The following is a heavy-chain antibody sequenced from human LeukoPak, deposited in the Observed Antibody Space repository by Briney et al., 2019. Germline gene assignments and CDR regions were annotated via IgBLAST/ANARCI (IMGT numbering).Heavy chain of an antibody. CDR1: GGSISSGGYY. V-gene: IGHV4-30-2*01. CDR2: IYHSGST. CDR3: ARDRYYDSSDYYSFDY. J-gene: IGHJ4*02. Sequence: SQTLSLTCTVSGGSISSGGYYWSWIRQPPGKGLEWIGYIYHSGSTNYNPSLKSRVTISVDKSKNQFSLKLSSVTAADTAVYYCARDRYYDSSDYYSFDYWGQGTLVTVSS. D-gene: IGHD3-22*01.